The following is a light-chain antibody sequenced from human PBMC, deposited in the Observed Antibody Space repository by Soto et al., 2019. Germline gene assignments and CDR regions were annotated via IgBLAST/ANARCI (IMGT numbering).Light chain of an antibody. CDR2: DAS. CDR1: QSVSNY. Sequence: EIVLTQSPATLSLSPGERATLSYRASQSVSNYLAWYQQKPGQAPRLLIYDASNRATGIPARFSGSGSGTDFTLTISSLEPGDFAVYYCRQRSNWQWTFGQGTKVDIK. V-gene: IGKV3-11*01. CDR3: RQRSNWQWT. J-gene: IGKJ1*01.